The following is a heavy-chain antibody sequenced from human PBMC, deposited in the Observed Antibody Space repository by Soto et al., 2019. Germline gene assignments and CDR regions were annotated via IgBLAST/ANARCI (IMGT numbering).Heavy chain of an antibody. CDR1: GFTFDVYA. D-gene: IGHD6-13*01. CDR2: INYNSGSV. J-gene: IGHJ4*02. CDR3: AKDISLRGWVYLVVEY. Sequence: EVQLVESGGGWVQPGRSLRLSCAASGFTFDVYAMHWVRQAPGKGLEWVSGINYNSGSVGYADSVKGRFTISRDNAKNSLHLQMNSLSAGDSAVYYCAKDISLRGWVYLVVEYWGQGTLVTVSP. V-gene: IGHV3-9*01.